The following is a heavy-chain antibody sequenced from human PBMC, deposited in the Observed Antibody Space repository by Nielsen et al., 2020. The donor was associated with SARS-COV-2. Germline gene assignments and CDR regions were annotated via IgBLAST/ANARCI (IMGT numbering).Heavy chain of an antibody. Sequence: SETLSLTCAISGDSVSSSSAAWNWIRQSPSRGLEWLGRTYYRSKWYNDYAVSVKSRITINPDTSKHQFSLHLNSVTPEDTAVYYCARARGAYGDYYYYYYTDVWGKGTTVTVSS. D-gene: IGHD4-17*01. CDR1: GDSVSSSSAA. CDR2: TYYRSKWYN. J-gene: IGHJ6*03. CDR3: ARARGAYGDYYYYYYTDV. V-gene: IGHV6-1*01.